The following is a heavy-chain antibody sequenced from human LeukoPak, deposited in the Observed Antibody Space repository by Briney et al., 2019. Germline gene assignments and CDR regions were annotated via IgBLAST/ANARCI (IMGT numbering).Heavy chain of an antibody. CDR1: GFTFSDYA. Sequence: GGSLRLSWAASGFTFSDYAMHWVRQAPGKEREYVSAISSNGGSIQYANSVKGRFTISRDNTNTTLYLQMDSLRAEDMAVYYCARDTCGCGSGWHLYWYFDLWGRGTLVTVSS. CDR2: ISSNGGSI. V-gene: IGHV3-64*01. J-gene: IGHJ2*01. CDR3: ARDTCGCGSGWHLYWYFDL. D-gene: IGHD6-19*01.